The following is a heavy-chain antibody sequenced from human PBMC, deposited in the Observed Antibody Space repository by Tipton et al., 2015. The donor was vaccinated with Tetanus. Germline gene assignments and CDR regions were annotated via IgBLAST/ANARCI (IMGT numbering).Heavy chain of an antibody. V-gene: IGHV3-48*02. Sequence: SLRLSCAASGFPFYSYALAWVRQAPGKGLEWISYISDSRSVIHYADSVKGRFTVSRDNAENSLYLQMTSLKDEDTAVYYCATRGEARANWFGSWGQGTRVTVSS. J-gene: IGHJ5*01. CDR2: ISDSRSVI. D-gene: IGHD2-21*01. CDR1: GFPFYSYA. CDR3: ATRGEARANWFGS.